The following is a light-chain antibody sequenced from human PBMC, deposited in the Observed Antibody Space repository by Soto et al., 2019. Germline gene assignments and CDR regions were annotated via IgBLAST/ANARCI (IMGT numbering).Light chain of an antibody. CDR1: QSISSW. CDR2: KAS. CDR3: QQYTSYPRT. Sequence: DIQMTQSPSTLSASVGDRVTITCRASQSISSWLAWYQQKPGKAPKLLIYKASSLESGVPSRLSGSGSGTEFTLNISSLQPDDFATYYCQQYTSYPRTFGQGTKVDIX. J-gene: IGKJ1*01. V-gene: IGKV1-5*03.